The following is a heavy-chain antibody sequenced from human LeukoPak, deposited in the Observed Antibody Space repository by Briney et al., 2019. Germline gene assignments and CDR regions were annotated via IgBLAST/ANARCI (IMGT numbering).Heavy chain of an antibody. CDR3: SRRGSSGSGWDNWFDP. CDR1: GGSISSGDYY. Sequence: PSETLSLTCTVSGGSISSGDYYWSWIRQPPGKGLEWIGYIYYSGSTYYNPSLKSRVTISVDKSKNQFSLKLSSVTAADTAVYYCSRRGSSGSGWDNWFDPWGQGTLVTVSS. D-gene: IGHD6-19*01. V-gene: IGHV4-30-4*03. J-gene: IGHJ5*02. CDR2: IYYSGST.